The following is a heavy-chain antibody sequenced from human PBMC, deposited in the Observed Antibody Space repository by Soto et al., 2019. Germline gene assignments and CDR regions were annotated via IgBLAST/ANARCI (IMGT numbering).Heavy chain of an antibody. CDR1: GFTFSSYG. Sequence: GGSLRLSCAASGFTFSSYGMHWVRQAPGKGLEWVAVIWYDGSNKYYADSVKGRFTITRDNSKNTLYLQMNSLRAEDTAVYYCARGTYCSSTSCQSLLGDNWFDPWGQGTLVTVSS. CDR2: IWYDGSNK. CDR3: ARGTYCSSTSCQSLLGDNWFDP. J-gene: IGHJ5*02. D-gene: IGHD2-2*01. V-gene: IGHV3-33*01.